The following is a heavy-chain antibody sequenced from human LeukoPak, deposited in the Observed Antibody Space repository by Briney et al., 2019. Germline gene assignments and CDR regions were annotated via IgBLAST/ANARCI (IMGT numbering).Heavy chain of an antibody. Sequence: ESGGGLVKPGGSLRLSCAASGFTFSDYYMSWIRQAPGKGLEWVSYISSSGSTIYYADSVKGRFTISRDYAKNSLYLQMNSLRAEDTAVYYCARLHRGEPYYYYYYGMDVWGQGTTVTVSS. CDR1: GFTFSDYY. D-gene: IGHD1-14*01. V-gene: IGHV3-11*01. J-gene: IGHJ6*02. CDR2: ISSSGSTI. CDR3: ARLHRGEPYYYYYYGMDV.